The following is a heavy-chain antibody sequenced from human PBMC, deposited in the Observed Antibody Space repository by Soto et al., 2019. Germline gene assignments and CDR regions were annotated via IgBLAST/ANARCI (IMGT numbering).Heavy chain of an antibody. Sequence: PFEPLSHTCSVADGYISSGGDSWSWIRQPPGKGLEWIGYIYHSGSTYYNPSLKSRVTISVDRSKNQFSLKLSSVTAADTAVYYCARGGSSRAHWFDPWGQGTLVTVSS. CDR3: ARGGSSRAHWFDP. D-gene: IGHD6-6*01. CDR2: IYHSGST. CDR1: DGYISSGGDS. J-gene: IGHJ5*02. V-gene: IGHV4-30-2*01.